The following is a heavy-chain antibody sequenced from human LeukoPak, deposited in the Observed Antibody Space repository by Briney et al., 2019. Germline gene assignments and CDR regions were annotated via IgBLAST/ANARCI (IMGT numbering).Heavy chain of an antibody. D-gene: IGHD6-13*01. CDR2: VDHEDGET. CDR3: ATFSSSWSFDY. CDR1: GYTFTDYY. V-gene: IGHV1-69-2*01. Sequence: ASVKISCKVSGYTFTDYYMHWVQQAPGKGLEWMGLVDHEDGETIYAEKFQGRDTITADTSTDTAYMELSSLRSEDTAVYYCATFSSSWSFDYWGQGTLVTVSS. J-gene: IGHJ4*02.